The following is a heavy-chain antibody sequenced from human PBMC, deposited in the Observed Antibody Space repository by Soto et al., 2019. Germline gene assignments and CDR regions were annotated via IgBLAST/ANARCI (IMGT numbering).Heavy chain of an antibody. CDR3: ARASSGYSYADYFDY. D-gene: IGHD5-18*01. CDR2: ITSGSSYI. CDR1: GFTFSGYT. Sequence: PGGSLRLSCAASGFTFSGYTMNWVRQAPGKGLEWVSSITSGSSYIYYADSVKGRFTISRDNAKNSLYLQMNSLRAEDTAVYYCARASSGYSYADYFDYWGQGTLVTVSS. J-gene: IGHJ4*02. V-gene: IGHV3-21*01.